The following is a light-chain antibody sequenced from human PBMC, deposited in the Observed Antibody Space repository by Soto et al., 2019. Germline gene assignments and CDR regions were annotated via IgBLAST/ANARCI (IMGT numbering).Light chain of an antibody. CDR3: SSYAGSSNV. Sequence: QSVLTQPPSASGSPGQSVAISCTGTSSDVGGYNYVSWYQQHPGKAPKLMIYEVNKRPSGLPDRFSGSESGNTGSLTVSGLQAEDEADYYCSSYAGSSNVFGTGTKVT. V-gene: IGLV2-8*01. CDR2: EVN. J-gene: IGLJ1*01. CDR1: SSDVGGYNY.